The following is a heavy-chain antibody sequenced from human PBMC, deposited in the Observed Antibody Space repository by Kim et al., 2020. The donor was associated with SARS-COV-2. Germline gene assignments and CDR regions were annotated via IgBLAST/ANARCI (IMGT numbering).Heavy chain of an antibody. CDR2: IWYDGSNK. CDR1: GFTFSSYG. D-gene: IGHD1-26*01. Sequence: GGSLRLSCAASGFTFSSYGMHWVRQDPGKGLEWVAVIWYDGSNKYYADSAKGRFTISRDNSKNTLYLQMNSLRAEDTAVYYCARDLLVGATSYGMDVWGQGTTVTVSS. V-gene: IGHV3-33*01. J-gene: IGHJ6*02. CDR3: ARDLLVGATSYGMDV.